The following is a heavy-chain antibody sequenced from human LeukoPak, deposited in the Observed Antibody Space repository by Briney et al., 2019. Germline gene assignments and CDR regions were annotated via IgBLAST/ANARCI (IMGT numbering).Heavy chain of an antibody. J-gene: IGHJ3*02. CDR1: GFTFSSYG. CDR2: ISYDGSNK. CDR3: YIGIYDFWSGYSAFDI. D-gene: IGHD3-3*01. V-gene: IGHV3-30*03. Sequence: PGGSLRLSCAASGFTFSSYGMHWVRQAPGKGLEWVAVISYDGSNKYYADSVKGRFTISRDNSKNTLYLQMNSLRAEDTAVYYCYIGIYDFWSGYSAFDIWGQGTMVTVSS.